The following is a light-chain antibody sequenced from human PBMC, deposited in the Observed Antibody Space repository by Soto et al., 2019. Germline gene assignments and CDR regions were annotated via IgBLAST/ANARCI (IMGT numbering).Light chain of an antibody. CDR2: AAS. Sequence: DIQMTHSPSSLSASVGDRVTITCRASQSISSYLDWYQQRPGKAPKLLIYAASSLQSGVPSRFSGSGSGTEFTLTISSLQPEDFATYYCQQRYSTPWTCGQGTKGDIK. V-gene: IGKV1-39*01. CDR3: QQRYSTPWT. J-gene: IGKJ1*01. CDR1: QSISSY.